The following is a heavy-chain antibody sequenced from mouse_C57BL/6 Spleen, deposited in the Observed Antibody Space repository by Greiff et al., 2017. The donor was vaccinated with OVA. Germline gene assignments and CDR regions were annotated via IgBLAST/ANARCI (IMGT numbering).Heavy chain of an antibody. CDR1: GYSITSGYY. J-gene: IGHJ1*03. CDR2: LSYDGSN. V-gene: IGHV3-6*01. D-gene: IGHD6-1*01. CDR3: AREGLPYWYFDV. Sequence: EVKLLESGPGLVKPSQSLSLTCSVTGYSITSGYYWNWIRQFPGNKLEWMGYLSYDGSNNYNPSLKNRISITRDTSKNQFFLKLNSVTTEATATYYCAREGLPYWYFDVGGTGTTVTVSS.